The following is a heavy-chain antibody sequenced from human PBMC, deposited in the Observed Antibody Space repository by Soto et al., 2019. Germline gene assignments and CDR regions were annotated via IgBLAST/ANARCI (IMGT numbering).Heavy chain of an antibody. CDR3: ARGKGLNSSGWYEGLHWFDP. CDR1: GGSISSSSYY. Sequence: QLQLQESGPGLVKPSETLSLTCTVSGGSISSSSYYWGWIRQPPGKGLEWIGSIYYSGSTYYNPSLKSRVTISVDTSKNQFSLKLSSVTAADTAVYYCARGKGLNSSGWYEGLHWFDPWGQGTLVTVSS. D-gene: IGHD6-19*01. V-gene: IGHV4-39*01. CDR2: IYYSGST. J-gene: IGHJ5*02.